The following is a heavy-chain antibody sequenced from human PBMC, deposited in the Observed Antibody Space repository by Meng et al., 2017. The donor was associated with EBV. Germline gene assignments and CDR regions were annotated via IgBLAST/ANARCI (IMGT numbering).Heavy chain of an antibody. Sequence: VQLVPVGPGVKNPVASGKVSCKASGYAFTSYILHWVRQAPGQRLEWMGWINVGVGYTKYSQKFQGRVTISSDASATTDYMELSSLRSEDTAVYYCVRGPPVGVPGPGDYWGQGTLVTVSS. CDR3: VRGPPVGVPGPGDY. CDR1: GYAFTSYI. D-gene: IGHD2-21*01. CDR2: INVGVGYT. J-gene: IGHJ4*02. V-gene: IGHV1-3*01.